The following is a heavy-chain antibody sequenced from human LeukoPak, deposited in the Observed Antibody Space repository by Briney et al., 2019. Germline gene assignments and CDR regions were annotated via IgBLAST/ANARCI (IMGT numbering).Heavy chain of an antibody. J-gene: IGHJ4*02. Sequence: ASVKVSCKASGGTFSSYAISWVRQAPGQGLEWMGRINPNSGGTNYAQKFQGRVTMTRDTSISTAYMELSRLRSDDTAVYYCARGLRLGELFLGYGYWGQGTLVTVSS. D-gene: IGHD3-16*01. CDR2: INPNSGGT. CDR1: GGTFSSYA. CDR3: ARGLRLGELFLGYGY. V-gene: IGHV1-2*06.